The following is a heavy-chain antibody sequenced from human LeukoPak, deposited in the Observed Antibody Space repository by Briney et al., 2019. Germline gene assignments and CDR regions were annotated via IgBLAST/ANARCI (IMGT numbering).Heavy chain of an antibody. J-gene: IGHJ4*02. CDR2: ISSSGSTM. D-gene: IGHD6-13*01. CDR1: GFTFSRYN. CDR3: ARARGASWFNRRQILDY. Sequence: GGSLRLSCTASGFTFSRYNLNWVRQAPGLGLEWVSFISSSGSTMYYADSMKGRFAISRDNAKNSLYLQVNSLRAEDTAVYYCARARGASWFNRRQILDYWGQGTLVTVSS. V-gene: IGHV3-48*03.